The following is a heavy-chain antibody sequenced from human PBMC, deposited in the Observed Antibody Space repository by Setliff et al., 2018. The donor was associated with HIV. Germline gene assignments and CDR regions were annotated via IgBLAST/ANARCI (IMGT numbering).Heavy chain of an antibody. CDR2: MNPNSGNT. Sequence: ASVKVSCKASGYTFSSYDINWVRQATGQGLEWMGWMNPNSGNTGYAQKFQGRDTMTRDTSISTAYMELNNLKFEDTAVYYCARARRDSYDRGRRNHYYIDVWGKGTTVTVSS. CDR1: GYTFSSYD. D-gene: IGHD3-22*01. V-gene: IGHV1-8*02. J-gene: IGHJ6*03. CDR3: ARARRDSYDRGRRNHYYIDV.